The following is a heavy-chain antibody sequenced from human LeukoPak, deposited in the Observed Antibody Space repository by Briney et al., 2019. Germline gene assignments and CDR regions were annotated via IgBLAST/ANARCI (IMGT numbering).Heavy chain of an antibody. CDR2: IWYDGSNK. CDR3: ARDGCPNGVCHSTYGIDV. J-gene: IGHJ6*02. V-gene: IGHV3-33*01. Sequence: PGGSLRLSCAASGFTVSSNYMSWVRQAPGKGLEWVAIIWYDGSNKYYADSVKGRFTISRDNSKNTLYLQMNSLRAEDTAVYYCARDGCPNGVCHSTYGIDVWGQGTTVTVSS. CDR1: GFTVSSNY. D-gene: IGHD2-8*01.